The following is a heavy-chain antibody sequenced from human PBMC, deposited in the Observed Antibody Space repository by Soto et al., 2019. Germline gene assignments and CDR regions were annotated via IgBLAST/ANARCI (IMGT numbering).Heavy chain of an antibody. Sequence: KPGGSLRLSCAASGFTFSNAWMSWVRQAPGKGLEWVGRIKSKTDGGTTDYAAPVKGRFTISRDDSKNTLYLQMNSLKTEDTAVYYCTTVAIVVVTAECFDYWGQGTLVTVSS. D-gene: IGHD2-21*02. CDR3: TTVAIVVVTAECFDY. J-gene: IGHJ4*02. CDR2: IKSKTDGGTT. V-gene: IGHV3-15*01. CDR1: GFTFSNAW.